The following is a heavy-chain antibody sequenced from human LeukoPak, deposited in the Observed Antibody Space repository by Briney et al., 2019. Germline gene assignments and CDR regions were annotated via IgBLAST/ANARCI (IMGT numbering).Heavy chain of an antibody. Sequence: SETLSLTCTVSGSSMSSDYYWGWIRQPPGKGLEWIGIIYYSGSTYSNPSLKSRVTISVDTSKNQFSLKLSSVTAADTAVYYCASFYCSGGSCYQYYYYYYMDVWGKGTTVTISS. D-gene: IGHD2-15*01. CDR2: IYYSGST. J-gene: IGHJ6*03. CDR1: GSSMSSDYY. CDR3: ASFYCSGGSCYQYYYYYYMDV. V-gene: IGHV4-38-2*02.